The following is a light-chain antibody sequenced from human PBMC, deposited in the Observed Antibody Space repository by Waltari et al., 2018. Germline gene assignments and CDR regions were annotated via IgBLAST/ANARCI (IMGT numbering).Light chain of an antibody. Sequence: EIVLTQSPVTLSLSPGERATLSCRSSQSVSSSYLAWYQQKPGQAPRLLIYGAFNRATGIPDRFSGSRSWTDLTLTINRLEPEDFAVYYCQQYGRSFGQGTRLEIK. J-gene: IGKJ5*01. CDR2: GAF. CDR1: QSVSSSY. V-gene: IGKV3-20*01. CDR3: QQYGRS.